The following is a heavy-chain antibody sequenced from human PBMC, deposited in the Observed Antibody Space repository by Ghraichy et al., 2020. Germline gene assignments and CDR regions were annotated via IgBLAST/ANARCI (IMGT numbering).Heavy chain of an antibody. J-gene: IGHJ6*02. V-gene: IGHV3-48*02. CDR1: GFPFSAYG. D-gene: IGHD3-3*01. Sequence: GESLRLSCVGSGFPFSAYGMNWVRQSPGKGLEWVSYITSSSRTTFYADSVKGRFTISRDNAQNSLYLQMNSLRDEDTAVYYCARGTGVVRFYYYAGMDVWGQGTAVTVSS. CDR2: ITSSSRTT. CDR3: ARGTGVVRFYYYAGMDV.